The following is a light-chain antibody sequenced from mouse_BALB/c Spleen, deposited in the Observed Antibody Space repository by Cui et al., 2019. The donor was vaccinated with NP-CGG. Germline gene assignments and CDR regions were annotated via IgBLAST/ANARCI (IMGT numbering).Light chain of an antibody. V-gene: IGLV1*01. Sequence: QTVVTQDSALTTSPGETVTLTCRSSTGTVTTNNYANWVQEKPDHLFTGLIGGTNNRPPGVPARFSASLIGDKAALTITGAQTEDEAIYFCALWYSNHWVFGGGTKLTVL. CDR3: ALWYSNHWV. CDR1: TGTVTTNNY. CDR2: GTN. J-gene: IGLJ1*01.